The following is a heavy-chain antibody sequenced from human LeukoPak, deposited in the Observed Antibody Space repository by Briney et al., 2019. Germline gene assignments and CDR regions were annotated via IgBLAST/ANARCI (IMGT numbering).Heavy chain of an antibody. CDR3: AKDGTGGQMKQWLAPDY. CDR1: GFTFSSYG. V-gene: IGHV3-30*18. D-gene: IGHD6-19*01. Sequence: PGGSLRLSCAASGFTFSSYGMHWVRQAPGKGLEWVAVISYDGSNKYYADSVKGRFTISRDNSKNTLYLQMNSLRAEDTAVYYCAKDGTGGQMKQWLAPDYWGQGTLVTVSS. J-gene: IGHJ4*02. CDR2: ISYDGSNK.